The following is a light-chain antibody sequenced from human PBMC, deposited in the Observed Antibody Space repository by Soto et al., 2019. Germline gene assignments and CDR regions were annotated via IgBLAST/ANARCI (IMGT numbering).Light chain of an antibody. V-gene: IGKV3-20*01. CDR1: QSVSSSY. Sequence: EIVLTQSPGTLSLSPGERATLSCRASQSVSSSYLAWYQQKPGQAPRLLIYGASSRATGIPDKFSGSGSVTDFTLTISRLEPEDFAVYSCQQYGRSPRPCTFGQGTKVEIK. CDR2: GAS. CDR3: QQYGRSPRPCT. J-gene: IGKJ1*01.